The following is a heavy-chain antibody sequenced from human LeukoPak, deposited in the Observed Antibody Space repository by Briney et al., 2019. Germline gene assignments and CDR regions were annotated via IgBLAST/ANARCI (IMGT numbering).Heavy chain of an antibody. J-gene: IGHJ4*02. D-gene: IGHD3-10*01. CDR1: GFTFSSHS. CDR3: VKVAKYYYGSETYYFFEH. CDR2: ISSSSSTI. Sequence: GGSLRLSCAASGFTFSSHSMNWVRQAPGKGLEWVSYISSSSSTIYYTDSVKGRFTISRDNAKNSLDLQMNSLRVEDTGIYYCVKVAKYYYGSETYYFFEHWGQGTPVTASS. V-gene: IGHV3-48*04.